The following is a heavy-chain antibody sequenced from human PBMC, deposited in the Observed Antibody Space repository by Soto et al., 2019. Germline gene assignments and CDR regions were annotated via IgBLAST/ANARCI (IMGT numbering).Heavy chain of an antibody. CDR1: GGSISSGGYY. D-gene: IGHD7-27*01. CDR3: ARRTPSNSPYHHYMDV. CDR2: IYYSGST. Sequence: SETLSLTCTVSGGSISSGGYYWSWIRQHPGKGLEWIGYIYYSGSTYYNPSLKSRVTISVDTSKNQFSLKLSSVTAADTAVYYCARRTPSNSPYHHYMDVWGKGTRVTVSS. V-gene: IGHV4-31*03. J-gene: IGHJ6*03.